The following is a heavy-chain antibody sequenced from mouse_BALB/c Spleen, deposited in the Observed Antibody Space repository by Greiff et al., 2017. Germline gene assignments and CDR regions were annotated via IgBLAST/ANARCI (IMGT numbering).Heavy chain of an antibody. J-gene: IGHJ2*01. CDR2: ISYSGST. D-gene: IGHD1-2*01. V-gene: IGHV3-2*02. Sequence: EVKLMESGPDLVKPSQSLSLTCTVTGYSITSDYAWNWIRQFPGNKLEWMGYISYSGSTSYNPSLKSRISITRDTSKNQFFLQLNSVTTEDTATYYCAVSHYYGYFDYWGQGTTLTVSS. CDR3: AVSHYYGYFDY. CDR1: GYSITSDYA.